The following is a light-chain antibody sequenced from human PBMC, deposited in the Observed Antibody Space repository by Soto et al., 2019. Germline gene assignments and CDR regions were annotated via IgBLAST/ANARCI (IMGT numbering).Light chain of an antibody. CDR2: DVS. V-gene: IGLV2-14*01. CDR1: SSDVGGYNY. CDR3: SSYTSSSPRL. Sequence: QSALTQPASVSGSPGQPITISCTGTSSDVGGYNYVSWYQQYPGKAPKVMIFDVSNRPSGVSDRFSGSKSGNTAFLTISGLQAEDEADYYCSSYTSSSPRLFGGGTQLTVL. J-gene: IGLJ3*02.